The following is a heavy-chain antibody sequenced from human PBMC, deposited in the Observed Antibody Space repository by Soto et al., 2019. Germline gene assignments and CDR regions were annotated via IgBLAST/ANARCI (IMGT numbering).Heavy chain of an antibody. CDR3: ARGLAYYYGSGSYYTKTSPLIYFQH. J-gene: IGHJ1*01. D-gene: IGHD3-10*01. CDR2: INHSGST. V-gene: IGHV4-34*01. CDR1: GGSFSGYY. Sequence: SETLSLTCAVYGGSFSGYYWSWIRQPPGKGLEWIGEINHSGSTNYNPSLKSRVTISVDTSKNQFSLKLSSVTAADTAVYYCARGLAYYYGSGSYYTKTSPLIYFQHWGQDTLVTVSS.